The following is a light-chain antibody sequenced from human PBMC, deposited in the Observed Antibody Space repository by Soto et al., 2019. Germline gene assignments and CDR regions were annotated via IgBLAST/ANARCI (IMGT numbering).Light chain of an antibody. Sequence: DIQMTQSPSTLSASVGDRVTITCRASQSISIWLAWYQQKPGKAPKLLIYKASTLKSGVPSRFNGSRSGTEFTLTISCLQPDDFAAYYCQQFNNFSWTVGQETKVEIK. J-gene: IGKJ1*01. V-gene: IGKV1-5*03. CDR1: QSISIW. CDR3: QQFNNFSWT. CDR2: KAS.